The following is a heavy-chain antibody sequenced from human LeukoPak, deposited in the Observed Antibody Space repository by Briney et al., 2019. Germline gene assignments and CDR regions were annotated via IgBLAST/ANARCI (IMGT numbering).Heavy chain of an antibody. V-gene: IGHV3-30*04. J-gene: IGHJ6*02. CDR3: ARVARGVVRGRVDV. D-gene: IGHD3-10*01. CDR2: ISFHGSDE. Sequence: GRSLRLSCAVSGFTFSSYTMYWVRQAPGKGLEWVALISFHGSDEYCADSVKGRFSISRDNSKNTLYLQMNSLRVEDTAVYSCARVARGVVRGRVDVWGQGTTVIVSS. CDR1: GFTFSSYT.